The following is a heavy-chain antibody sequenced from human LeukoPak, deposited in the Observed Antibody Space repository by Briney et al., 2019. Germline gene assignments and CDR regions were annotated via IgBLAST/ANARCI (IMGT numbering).Heavy chain of an antibody. D-gene: IGHD2-21*02. J-gene: IGHJ4*02. V-gene: IGHV3-48*04. CDR1: GFTFSDYI. Sequence: GGSLRLSCAASGFTFSDYIINWVRQAPGKGLEWISYISSSGGTIYYADSVKGRFTISRDNTDNSLFLQMSSLRAEDTAVYYCARDRKLAYCGGDCRSFFDYWGQGTLVTVSS. CDR3: ARDRKLAYCGGDCRSFFDY. CDR2: ISSSGGTI.